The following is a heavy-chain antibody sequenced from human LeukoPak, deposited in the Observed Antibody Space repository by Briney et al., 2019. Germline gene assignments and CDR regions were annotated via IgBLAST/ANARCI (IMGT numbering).Heavy chain of an antibody. CDR3: ARGGDIAAAAIRKLDY. CDR2: MNPNSGNT. V-gene: IGHV1-8*01. D-gene: IGHD6-13*01. Sequence: ASVKVSCKASGYTFTSYDINWVRQATGQGLEWMGWMNPNSGNTGYAQKFQGRVTMTRNTSISTAYMELSSLRSEDTAVYYCARGGDIAAAAIRKLDYWGQGTLVTVSS. CDR1: GYTFTSYD. J-gene: IGHJ4*02.